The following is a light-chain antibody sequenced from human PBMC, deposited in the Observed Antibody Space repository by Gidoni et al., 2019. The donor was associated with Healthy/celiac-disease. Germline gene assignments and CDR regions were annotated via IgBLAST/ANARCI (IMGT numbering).Light chain of an antibody. J-gene: IGKJ4*01. CDR1: QSVSSN. CDR2: GAS. Sequence: EIVMTQSPATLSVSPGERATLSCRASQSVSSNLAWYQQKPGQAPRLLIYGASTRATGIPARFSGSGSGTEFTLTISSLQSEEFAVYYCQQYNNWPPLTFGGGTKWRSN. CDR3: QQYNNWPPLT. V-gene: IGKV3-15*01.